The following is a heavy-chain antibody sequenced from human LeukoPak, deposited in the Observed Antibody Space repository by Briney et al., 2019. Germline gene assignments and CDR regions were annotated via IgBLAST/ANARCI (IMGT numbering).Heavy chain of an antibody. J-gene: IGHJ4*02. CDR1: GYTLTELS. CDR3: ARVVDDYGGNFDPPFDY. D-gene: IGHD4-23*01. CDR2: IIPILGTA. V-gene: IGHV1-69*13. Sequence: ASVKVSCKVSGYTLTELSMHWVRQAPGKGLEWMGGIIPILGTANYAQKFQGRVTITADESTSTAYMELSSLRSEDTAVYYCARVVDDYGGNFDPPFDYWGQGTLVTVSS.